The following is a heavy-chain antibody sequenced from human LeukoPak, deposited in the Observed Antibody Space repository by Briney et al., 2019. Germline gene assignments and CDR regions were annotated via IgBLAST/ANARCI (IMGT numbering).Heavy chain of an antibody. D-gene: IGHD3-22*01. V-gene: IGHV1-18*01. J-gene: IGHJ4*02. Sequence: ASVKVSCKASGYTFTSYGISWVRQAPGQGLEWMGWISAYNGNTNYAQKLQGRVTMTTDTSTSTAYMELRSLRSDDTAVYYCASKLPYYYDSSGYYPFDYWGQGTLVTVSS. CDR1: GYTFTSYG. CDR2: ISAYNGNT. CDR3: ASKLPYYYDSSGYYPFDY.